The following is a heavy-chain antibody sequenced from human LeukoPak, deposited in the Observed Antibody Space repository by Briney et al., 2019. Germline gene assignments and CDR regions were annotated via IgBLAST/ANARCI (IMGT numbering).Heavy chain of an antibody. CDR3: ARGYSAYYFDY. J-gene: IGHJ4*02. CDR1: GGSFSGYY. CDR2: INHSGST. Sequence: SETLSLTCAVYGGSFSGYYWSWIRQPPGKGLEWIGEINHSGSTNYNPSLKSRVTISVDTSKNQFSLKLSSVTAADTAVYYCARGYSAYYFDYWGQGTLVTVSS. V-gene: IGHV4-34*01. D-gene: IGHD2-21*01.